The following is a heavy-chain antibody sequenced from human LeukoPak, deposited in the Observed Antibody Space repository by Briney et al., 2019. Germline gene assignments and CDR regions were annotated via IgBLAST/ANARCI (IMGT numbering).Heavy chain of an antibody. CDR2: INSDGSTT. J-gene: IGHJ4*02. CDR1: GFTFSNYW. Sequence: GGSLRLSRAASGFTFSNYWMQWVRQAPGKGLVWVSRINSDGSTTSYADSVKGRFTVSRDNAKNTLFLQMHSLRAEDTAVYYCAGGGYCSGGRCYRGFDYWGRGTLVTVSS. D-gene: IGHD2-15*01. V-gene: IGHV3-74*01. CDR3: AGGGYCSGGRCYRGFDY.